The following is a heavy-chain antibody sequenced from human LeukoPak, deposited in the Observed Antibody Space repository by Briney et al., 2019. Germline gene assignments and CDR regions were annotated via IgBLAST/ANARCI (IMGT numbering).Heavy chain of an antibody. J-gene: IGHJ4*02. CDR1: GFTFSDYD. Sequence: GGSLRLSCATSGFTFSDYDMRWIRQAPGKGLEWVSYISSSGRIIYYADSVKGRFIISRDNAKDSLYLQMNSLRVEDTAVYYCLRGDRRDYWGQGTLVTVSS. V-gene: IGHV3-11*04. CDR2: ISSSGRII. CDR3: LRGDRRDY.